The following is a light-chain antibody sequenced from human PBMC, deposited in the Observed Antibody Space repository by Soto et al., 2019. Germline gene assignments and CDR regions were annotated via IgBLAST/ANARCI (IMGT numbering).Light chain of an antibody. CDR1: QSISTF. J-gene: IGKJ4*01. Sequence: DIQMTQSPSSLSASVGDRVTITCRASQSISTFLNWYQHRPGKAPKLLIYSASTLQSGVPPRFSGSGSGTDITLTISSLQPEDFATYYCQQSYNTLTFGGGTKVEIK. V-gene: IGKV1-39*01. CDR2: SAS. CDR3: QQSYNTLT.